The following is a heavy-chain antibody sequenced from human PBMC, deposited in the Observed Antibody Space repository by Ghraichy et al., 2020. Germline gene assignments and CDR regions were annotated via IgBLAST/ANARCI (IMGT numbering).Heavy chain of an antibody. J-gene: IGHJ6*03. CDR3: ARAKYDILTGYGYYYYMDV. Sequence: SETLSLTCTVSGGSVSSGSYYWSWIRQPPGKGLEWIGYIYYSGSTNYNPSLKSRVTISVDTSKNQFFLKLSSVTAADTAVYYCARAKYDILTGYGYYYYMDVWGKGTTVTVSS. D-gene: IGHD3-9*01. CDR2: IYYSGST. V-gene: IGHV4-61*01. CDR1: GGSVSSGSYY.